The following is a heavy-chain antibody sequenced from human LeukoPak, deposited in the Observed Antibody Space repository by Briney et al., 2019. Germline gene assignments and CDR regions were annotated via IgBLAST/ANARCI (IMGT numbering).Heavy chain of an antibody. D-gene: IGHD3-16*01. J-gene: IGHJ4*02. Sequence: GGSLRLSCAASGFTSSSYAMSWVRQAPGKGLEWVSAISGSGGSTYYAHSVKGRSTISRDNSKNTLYLQMNSLRAEDTAVYYCARLRLGECPFDYWGQGTLVTVSS. CDR1: GFTSSSYA. V-gene: IGHV3-23*01. CDR2: ISGSGGST. CDR3: ARLRLGECPFDY.